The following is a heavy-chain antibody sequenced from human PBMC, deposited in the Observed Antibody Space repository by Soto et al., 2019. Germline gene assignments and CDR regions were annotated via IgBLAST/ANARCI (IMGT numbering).Heavy chain of an antibody. CDR1: GFTFSDHY. D-gene: IGHD1-26*01. CDR3: VRRQEVVGTYGMDV. CDR2: ISNGGSIQ. J-gene: IGHJ6*02. Sequence: GGSLRLSCAASGFTFSDHYMNWIRQAPGKGLEWISYISNGGSIQHYADSVKGRFTISRDNTKNSLYLQINSPRAEDTAVYYCVRRQEVVGTYGMDVWGQGTTVTVSS. V-gene: IGHV3-11*01.